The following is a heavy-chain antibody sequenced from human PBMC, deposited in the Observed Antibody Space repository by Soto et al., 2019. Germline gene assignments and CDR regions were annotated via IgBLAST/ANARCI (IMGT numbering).Heavy chain of an antibody. V-gene: IGHV3-30-3*01. J-gene: IGHJ4*02. D-gene: IGHD3-16*01. CDR1: GFTLSSNT. CDR2: ISSDGNNE. Sequence: QVQLVESGGGVVQPGRSLRLSCAASGFTLSSNTMHWVRQAPGKGLEWVAGISSDGNNEYYADSVRGRFTISRDNSKNTLYLQMNSLRGDDTAVYYCARDLRRFGGFFDYWGQGTLVTVSS. CDR3: ARDLRRFGGFFDY.